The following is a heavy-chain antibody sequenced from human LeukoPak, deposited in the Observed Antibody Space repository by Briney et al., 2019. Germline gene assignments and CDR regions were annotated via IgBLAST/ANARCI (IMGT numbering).Heavy chain of an antibody. CDR1: GYTFTGYY. CDR3: ASAVVVPTDAFDI. Sequence: ASVKVSCKASGYTFTGYYIHWVRQAPGQGLEWMGRINPNSGGTNYAQKFQGRVTMTRDTSISTAYMEVSRLRSDDTAVYYCASAVVVPTDAFDIWGQGTVVTVFS. V-gene: IGHV1-2*06. J-gene: IGHJ3*02. CDR2: INPNSGGT. D-gene: IGHD2-15*01.